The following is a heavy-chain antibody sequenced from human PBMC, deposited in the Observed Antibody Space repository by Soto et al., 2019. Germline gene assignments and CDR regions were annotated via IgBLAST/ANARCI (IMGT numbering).Heavy chain of an antibody. J-gene: IGHJ4*02. CDR3: ARHGRIGSAWYYFDS. D-gene: IGHD6-13*01. CDR1: GASISDYY. CDR2: ISYSGNT. Sequence: QVQLQQSGPGLVRPSATLSLSCGASGASISDYYWSWIRQTPGEGLESIGYISYSGNTIYNPSLRSRVTMSADTSKNQLSLRLNSVTAADTAVYYCARHGRIGSAWYYFDSWGQGSLVTVSS. V-gene: IGHV4-59*08.